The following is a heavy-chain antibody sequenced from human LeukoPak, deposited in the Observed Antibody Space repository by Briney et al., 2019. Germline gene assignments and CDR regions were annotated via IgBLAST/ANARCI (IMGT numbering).Heavy chain of an antibody. V-gene: IGHV3-23*01. CDR2: ISGSGGST. D-gene: IGHD2-2*01. CDR1: GFTFSSYA. CDR3: ARGPPGLLFPYFDY. Sequence: QAGGSLRLSCAASGFTFSSYAMSWVRQAPGKGLEWVSAISGSGGSTYYADSVKGRFTISRDNSKNTLYLQMNSLRAEDTAVYYCARGPPGLLFPYFDYWGQGTLVTVSS. J-gene: IGHJ4*02.